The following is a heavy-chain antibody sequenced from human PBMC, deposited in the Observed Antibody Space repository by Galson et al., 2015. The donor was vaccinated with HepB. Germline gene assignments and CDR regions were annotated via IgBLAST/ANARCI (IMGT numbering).Heavy chain of an antibody. J-gene: IGHJ6*02. V-gene: IGHV4-39*02. Sequence: LSLTCTVSGGSVNSSDYYWAWIRQPPGKGLEWQGLQWIGTIYYGVNTYYSPSLKSRVTISVDTSKNHFSLRLSSVTAADTAVYYCARLSLGSCGYTNCHKNYYYYGLDVWGPGITVTVSS. CDR2: IYYGVNT. CDR1: GGSVNSSDYY. D-gene: IGHD2-2*03. CDR3: ARLSLGSCGYTNCHKNYYYYGLDV.